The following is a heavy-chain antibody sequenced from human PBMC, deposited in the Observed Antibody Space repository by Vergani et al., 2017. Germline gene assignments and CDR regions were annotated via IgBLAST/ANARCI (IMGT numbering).Heavy chain of an antibody. Sequence: QVQLQESGPGLVKPSETLSLTCTVSGGSISSYYWSWIRQPPGKGLEWIGYIYYSGSTNYNPSLKSRVTISVDTSKNQFSLKLSSVTAADTAVYYCARSITGTPDLFDYWGQGTLVTVSS. V-gene: IGHV4-59*01. D-gene: IGHD1-20*01. CDR2: IYYSGST. J-gene: IGHJ4*02. CDR3: ARSITGTPDLFDY. CDR1: GGSISSYY.